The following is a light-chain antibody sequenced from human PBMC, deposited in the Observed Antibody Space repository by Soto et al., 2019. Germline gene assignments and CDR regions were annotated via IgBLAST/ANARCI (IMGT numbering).Light chain of an antibody. J-gene: IGKJ1*01. CDR2: DAS. CDR3: QQCGNWWS. CDR1: QSVRSC. V-gene: IGKV3-11*01. Sequence: ETVLTQSPVTLSLSPGERATLSCRASQSVRSCLAWYQHKPGQAPRLLIYDASNRASGIPARFSGSGSGTDFTLTISSLEPEDFAVHYCQQCGNWWSFGQGTKVEIK.